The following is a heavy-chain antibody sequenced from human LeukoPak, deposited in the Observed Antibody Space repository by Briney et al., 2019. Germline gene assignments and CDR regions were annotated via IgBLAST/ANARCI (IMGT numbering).Heavy chain of an antibody. V-gene: IGHV4-4*07. J-gene: IGHJ4*02. CDR2: IYTSGST. CDR1: GGSISSYY. D-gene: IGHD2-15*01. CDR3: ARGNILCSGGSCSTNIDY. Sequence: SETLSLTCTVSGGSISSYYWSWIRQPAGKGLEWIGRIYTSGSTNYNPSLKGRVTMSVDTSKNQFSLKLSSVTAADTAVYYCARGNILCSGGSCSTNIDYWGQGTLVTVSS.